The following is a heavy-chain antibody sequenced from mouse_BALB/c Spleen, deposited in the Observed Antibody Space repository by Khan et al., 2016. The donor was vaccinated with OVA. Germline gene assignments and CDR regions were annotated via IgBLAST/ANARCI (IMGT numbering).Heavy chain of an antibody. J-gene: IGHJ1*01. CDR3: ARGASYWYFDV. CDR2: INTYTGEP. Sequence: QIQLVQSGPELKKPGETVKISCKASGYTFTNYGMNWVKQAPGKGLKWMGWINTYTGEPTYTDDFKGRFAFSLETSASTAYLPINNIKNEDMATYFWARGASYWYFDVWGAGTTVTVSS. V-gene: IGHV9-1*02. CDR1: GYTFTNYG.